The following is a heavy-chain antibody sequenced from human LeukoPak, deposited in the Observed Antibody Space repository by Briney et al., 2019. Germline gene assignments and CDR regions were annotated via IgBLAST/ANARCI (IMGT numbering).Heavy chain of an antibody. CDR1: GFTFSSYS. Sequence: GRSLRLSCAASGFTFSSYSMNWVRQAPGKGLEWVSSISSSSSYIYYADSVKGRFTISRDNAKNSLYLQMNSLRAEDTAIYFCAREDDWNYEDYWGQGTLVTVSS. CDR2: ISSSSSYI. CDR3: AREDDWNYEDY. D-gene: IGHD1-7*01. V-gene: IGHV3-21*01. J-gene: IGHJ4*02.